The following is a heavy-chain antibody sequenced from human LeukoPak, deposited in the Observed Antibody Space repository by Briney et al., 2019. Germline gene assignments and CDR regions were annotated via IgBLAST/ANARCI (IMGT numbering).Heavy chain of an antibody. V-gene: IGHV3-48*01. CDR3: AKGWGGSGSYYLNWFDP. D-gene: IGHD3-10*01. CDR1: GFTFSSYS. Sequence: GGSLRLSCAASGFTFSSYSMNWVRQAPGKGLEWVSYISSSSSTTYYADSVKGRFTISRDNSKNTLYLQMNSLRAEDTAVYYCAKGWGGSGSYYLNWFDPWGQGTLVTVSS. CDR2: ISSSSSTT. J-gene: IGHJ5*02.